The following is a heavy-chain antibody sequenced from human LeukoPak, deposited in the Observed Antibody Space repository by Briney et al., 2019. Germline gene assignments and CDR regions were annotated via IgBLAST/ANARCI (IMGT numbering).Heavy chain of an antibody. CDR3: ARFVGYCSSTSCSYYFDY. J-gene: IGHJ4*02. Sequence: SETLSLTCTVSGGSISSYYWSWIRQPAGKGLEWIGRIYTSGSTNYNPSLKSRVTMSVDTSKNQFSRKLSSVTAADTAVYYCARFVGYCSSTSCSYYFDYWGQGTLVTVSS. CDR1: GGSISSYY. V-gene: IGHV4-4*07. CDR2: IYTSGST. D-gene: IGHD2-2*01.